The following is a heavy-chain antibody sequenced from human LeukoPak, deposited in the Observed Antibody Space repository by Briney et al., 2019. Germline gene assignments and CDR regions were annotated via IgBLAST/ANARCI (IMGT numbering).Heavy chain of an antibody. V-gene: IGHV3-9*01. D-gene: IGHD5-18*01. CDR3: VRVDTAMVTGFSYAFDI. Sequence: GGSLRLSCAASGFTFDDYAMPWVRQAPGKGLEWVSGISWNSGSIGYADSVKGRFTISRDNAKNSLYLQMNSLRAEDTALYYCVRVDTAMVTGFSYAFDIWGQGTMVTVSS. CDR2: ISWNSGSI. J-gene: IGHJ3*02. CDR1: GFTFDDYA.